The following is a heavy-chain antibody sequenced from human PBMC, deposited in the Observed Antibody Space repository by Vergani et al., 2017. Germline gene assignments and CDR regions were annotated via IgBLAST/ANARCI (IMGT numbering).Heavy chain of an antibody. J-gene: IGHJ4*02. CDR2: IYHSGST. D-gene: IGHD2-15*01. Sequence: QVQLQESGPGLVKPSETLSLTCAVSGYSISSGYYWGWIRQPPGKGLEWIGSIYHSGSTYYNPSLKSRVTISVDTSKNQFSLKLSSVTAADTAVYYCARQSALRSCFDYWGQGTLVTVSS. V-gene: IGHV4-38-2*01. CDR1: GYSISSGYY. CDR3: ARQSALRSCFDY.